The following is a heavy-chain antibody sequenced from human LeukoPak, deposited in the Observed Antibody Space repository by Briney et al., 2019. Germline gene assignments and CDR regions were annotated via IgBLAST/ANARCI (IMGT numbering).Heavy chain of an antibody. CDR2: IWYDGSNK. V-gene: IGHV3-33*01. Sequence: PGRSLRLSCAASGFNFRSYGMHWVRQAPGKGLEWAAIIWYDGSNKYHADSVKGRFTISRDNSKNTLFLQMDSLRAEDTAVYYCARSHPGTTVDGYWGQGTLVTVSS. CDR1: GFNFRSYG. CDR3: ARSHPGTTVDGY. D-gene: IGHD6-19*01. J-gene: IGHJ4*02.